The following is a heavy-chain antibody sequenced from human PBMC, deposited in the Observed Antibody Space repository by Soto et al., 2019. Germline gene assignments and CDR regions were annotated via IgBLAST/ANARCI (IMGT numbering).Heavy chain of an antibody. CDR1: GSTISSYV. J-gene: IGHJ6*02. CDR3: AREYYGSGTYGYYGMDV. CDR2: IITITGPA. V-gene: IGHV1-69*01. D-gene: IGHD3-10*01. Sequence: QVQLVQSGAEVKKPGSSVKVSCKASGSTISSYVIAWVRRAPGQSLEWMGGIITITGPANYAQKFQGRLTITADEATSTAYMELSSLRSEDTAVYYCAREYYGSGTYGYYGMDVWGQGTTVTVSS.